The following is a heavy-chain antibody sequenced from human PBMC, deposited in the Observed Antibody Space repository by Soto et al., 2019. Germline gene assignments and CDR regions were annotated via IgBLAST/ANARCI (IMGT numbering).Heavy chain of an antibody. CDR3: ARDPPVYYYYGMDV. V-gene: IGHV1-69*13. J-gene: IGHJ6*02. Sequence: ASVKVSCKASGGTFSSYAISWVRQAAGQGLEWMGGIIPIFGTANYAQKFQGRVTITADESTSTAHMELSSLRSEDTAVYYCARDPPVYYYYGMDVWGQGTTVTVSS. CDR2: IIPIFGTA. CDR1: GGTFSSYA.